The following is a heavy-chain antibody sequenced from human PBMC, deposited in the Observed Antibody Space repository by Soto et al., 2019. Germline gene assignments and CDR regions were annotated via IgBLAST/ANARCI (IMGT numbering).Heavy chain of an antibody. CDR3: ARDAEPRIAAASRNYYGMGV. J-gene: IGHJ6*02. CDR2: INPSGGST. Sequence: GISVKLTWKASGYTITSYYMWWTRHAPKKRPETMGIINPSGGSTSYAQKFQGRVTMTRDTSTRTVYMELSSLRSEDTAVYYCARDAEPRIAAASRNYYGMGVWAQGTTVTVSS. V-gene: IGHV1-46*01. D-gene: IGHD6-13*01. CDR1: GYTITSYY.